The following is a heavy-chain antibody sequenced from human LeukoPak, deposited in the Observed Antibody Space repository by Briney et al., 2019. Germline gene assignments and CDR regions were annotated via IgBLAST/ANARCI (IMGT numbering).Heavy chain of an antibody. Sequence: GGSLRLSCAASGFTFSSYSMNWVRQAPGKGLEWVSAISGSGGSTYYADSVKGRFTISRDNSKNTLYLQMNSLRAEDTAVYYCAKGPKYYYDSSGYFDYWAREPWSPSPQ. J-gene: IGHJ4*02. CDR2: ISGSGGST. CDR3: AKGPKYYYDSSGYFDY. CDR1: GFTFSSYS. D-gene: IGHD3-22*01. V-gene: IGHV3-23*01.